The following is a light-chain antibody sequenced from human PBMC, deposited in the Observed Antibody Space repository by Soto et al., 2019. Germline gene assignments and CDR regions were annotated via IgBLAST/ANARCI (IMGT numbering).Light chain of an antibody. CDR1: QSVSSSY. Sequence: EIVLTQSPGTLSLSPGERATLSCRASQSVSSSYLAWYQQKPGQAPRLLIYGASSRATGIPDRFSGSGDGTAFTLIISSLEPEDVAVYYWQQYGSSPPYTFGQGTKVEIK. J-gene: IGKJ2*01. CDR3: QQYGSSPPYT. CDR2: GAS. V-gene: IGKV3-20*01.